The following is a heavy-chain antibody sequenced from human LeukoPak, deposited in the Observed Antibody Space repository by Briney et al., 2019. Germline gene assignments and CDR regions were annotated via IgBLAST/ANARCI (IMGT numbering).Heavy chain of an antibody. J-gene: IGHJ4*02. CDR2: IDIDGGT. Sequence: SGGSLRLSCAASGFTFSHHYMLWVRQAPGKGLVRVARIDIDGGTGYADSVKGRFTISRDNAKNTVYLQMNSLRAEDTAVYYCARDLEYTFDYWGQGTSVTVSS. CDR3: ARDLEYTFDY. D-gene: IGHD2/OR15-2a*01. CDR1: GFTFSHHY. V-gene: IGHV3-74*01.